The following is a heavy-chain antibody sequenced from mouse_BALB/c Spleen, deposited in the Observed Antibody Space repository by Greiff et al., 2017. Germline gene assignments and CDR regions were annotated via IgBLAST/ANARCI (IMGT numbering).Heavy chain of an antibody. CDR3: ARAPFAY. CDR1: GFTFSSFG. V-gene: IGHV5-12-2*01. CDR2: ISNGGGST. J-gene: IGHJ3*01. Sequence: EVQLVESGGGLVQPGGSRKLSCAASGFTFSSFGMHWVRQAPEKGLEWVAYISNGGGSTYYPDTVKGRFTISRDNAKNTLYLQMSSLKSEDTAMYYCARAPFAYWGQGTLVTVSA.